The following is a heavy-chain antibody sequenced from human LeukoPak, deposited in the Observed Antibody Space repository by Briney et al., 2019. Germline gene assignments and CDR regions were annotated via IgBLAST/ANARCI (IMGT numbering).Heavy chain of an antibody. V-gene: IGHV3-23*01. CDR2: ISGSGSST. CDR1: GFTFSSYA. J-gene: IGHJ3*01. Sequence: PGGSLRLSCAASGFTFSSYALSWVRQAPGKGLEWVSAISGSGSSTYYADSVKGRFTISRDTSKNTLYLQMNGLRPDDSAVYYCAREEEQWLVGNAFDYWGQGTMVTVSS. CDR3: AREEEQWLVGNAFDY. D-gene: IGHD6-19*01.